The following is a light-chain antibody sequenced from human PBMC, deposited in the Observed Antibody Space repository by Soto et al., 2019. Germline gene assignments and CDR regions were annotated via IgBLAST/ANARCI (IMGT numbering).Light chain of an antibody. CDR3: HQPQSWPRT. J-gene: IGKJ1*01. CDR1: QAVNTR. CDR2: LAS. Sequence: EIVLTQSPATLSSFPGDRVTLSCRASQAVNTRLAWYQHKPGQAPRLLIYLASNRAAGVPARFSGSGSGTDFSLTISDIEPEDFAVYYCHQPQSWPRTFGQGTKVDIK. V-gene: IGKV3-11*01.